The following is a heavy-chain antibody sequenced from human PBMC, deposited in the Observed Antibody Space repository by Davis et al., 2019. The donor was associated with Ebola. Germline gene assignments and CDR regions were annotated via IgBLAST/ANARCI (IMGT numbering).Heavy chain of an antibody. V-gene: IGHV4-59*01. D-gene: IGHD5-24*01. CDR1: GGSISSYY. CDR3: ARDSGRMATTLGAFDI. CDR2: IYYSGST. Sequence: PSETLSLTCTVSGGSISSYYWSWIRQPPGKGLEWIGYIYYSGSTNYNPSLKSRVTISVDTSKNQFSLKLSSVTAAGTAVYYCARDSGRMATTLGAFDIWGQGTMVTVSS. J-gene: IGHJ3*02.